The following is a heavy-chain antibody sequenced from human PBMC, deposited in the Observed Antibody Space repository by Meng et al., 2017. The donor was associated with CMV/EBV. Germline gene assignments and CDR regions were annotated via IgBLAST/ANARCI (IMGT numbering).Heavy chain of an antibody. Sequence: SETLSLTCTDSGGSISSSSYYWGWIRQPPGKGLEWIGSIYYSGSTYYNPSLKSRVTISVDTSKNQFSLKLSSVTAADTAVYYCARSNERITIFGVVIKSRRNWFDPWGQGTLVTVSS. V-gene: IGHV4-39*01. CDR1: GGSISSSSYY. CDR3: ARSNERITIFGVVIKSRRNWFDP. D-gene: IGHD3-3*01. CDR2: IYYSGST. J-gene: IGHJ5*02.